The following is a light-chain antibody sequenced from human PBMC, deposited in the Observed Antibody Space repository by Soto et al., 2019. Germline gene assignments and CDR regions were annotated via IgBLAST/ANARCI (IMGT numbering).Light chain of an antibody. Sequence: DIQVAHCPCSLSANEGDRVTITCRASQSISSYLNWYQQKPGKAPKLLIYAASSLQSGVPSRFSGSGSGTDFTLTISCLQPEDVATYYCQQSYSTQFTFGPGTKVAIK. V-gene: IGKV1-39*01. CDR3: QQSYSTQFT. CDR2: AAS. CDR1: QSISSY. J-gene: IGKJ3*01.